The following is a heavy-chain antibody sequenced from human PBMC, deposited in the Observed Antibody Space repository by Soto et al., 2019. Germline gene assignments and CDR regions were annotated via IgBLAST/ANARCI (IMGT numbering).Heavy chain of an antibody. CDR1: GGSTRNYY. CDR2: VYESGVT. CDR3: ARDRFFDY. D-gene: IGHD3-16*01. Sequence: SETLSLTCTVSGGSTRNYYWSWIRQPPGKGLEWIGSVYESGVTNYIPSLESRVTISIDTSKSQFSLKLTSVTAADTAVYYCARDRFFDYWGQGTLVTVSS. J-gene: IGHJ4*02. V-gene: IGHV4-59*01.